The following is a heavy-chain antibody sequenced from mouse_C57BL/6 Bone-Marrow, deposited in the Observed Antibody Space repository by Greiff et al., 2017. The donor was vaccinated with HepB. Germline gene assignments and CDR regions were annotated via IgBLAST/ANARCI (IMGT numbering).Heavy chain of an antibody. J-gene: IGHJ2*01. CDR1: GYTFTSYW. CDR3: AYDGYYVYFDY. V-gene: IGHV1-64*01. CDR2: IHPNSGST. D-gene: IGHD2-3*01. Sequence: VQLQQSGAELVKPGASVKLSCKASGYTFTSYWMHWVKQRPGQGLEWIGMIHPNSGSTNYNEKFKSKATLTVDKSSSTAYMQLSSLTSDDSAVYYCAYDGYYVYFDYCGQGTTLTVSS.